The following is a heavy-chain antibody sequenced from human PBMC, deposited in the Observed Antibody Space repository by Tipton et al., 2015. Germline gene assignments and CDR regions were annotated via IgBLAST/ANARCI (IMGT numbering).Heavy chain of an antibody. J-gene: IGHJ4*02. CDR2: IYYSGST. V-gene: IGHV4-59*02. CDR1: GVSVNSYY. Sequence: TLSLTCTVSGVSVNSYYWSWIRQPPGKGLEWIGYIYYSGSTNYNPSLKSRVTISVDTSKTQFSLKMSSVTASDTAVYYCARARGRHGGLFDSWGQGTLVTVSS. D-gene: IGHD4-23*01. CDR3: ARARGRHGGLFDS.